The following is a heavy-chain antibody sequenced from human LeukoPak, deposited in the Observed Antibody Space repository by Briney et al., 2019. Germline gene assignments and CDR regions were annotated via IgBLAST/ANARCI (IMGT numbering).Heavy chain of an antibody. D-gene: IGHD3-16*02. CDR2: MNPNSGNT. CDR3: ARGLGPTYDYIWGSYRPSAEYFQH. CDR1: GYTFTSYD. J-gene: IGHJ1*01. V-gene: IGHV1-8*01. Sequence: ASVKVSCKASGYTFTSYDINWVRQATGQGLEWMGWMNPNSGNTGYAQKFQGRVTMTRNTSISTAYMELSSLRSEDTAVYYCARGLGPTYDYIWGSYRPSAEYFQHWGQGTLVTVS.